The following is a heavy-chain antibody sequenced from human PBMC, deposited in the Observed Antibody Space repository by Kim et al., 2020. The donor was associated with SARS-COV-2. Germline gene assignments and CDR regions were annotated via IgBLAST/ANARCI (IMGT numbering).Heavy chain of an antibody. V-gene: IGHV5-51*01. CDR3: ARMKGLNTYYDILTGYSAFSHYYYGKDV. CDR2: IYPGDSDT. J-gene: IGHJ6*02. Sequence: GESLKISCKGSGYSFTSYWIGWVRQMPGKGLEWMGIIYPGDSDTRYSPSFQGQVTISADKSISTAYLQWSSLKASDTAMYYCARMKGLNTYYDILTGYSAFSHYYYGKDVWGQGTTVTVSS. D-gene: IGHD3-9*01. CDR1: GYSFTSYW.